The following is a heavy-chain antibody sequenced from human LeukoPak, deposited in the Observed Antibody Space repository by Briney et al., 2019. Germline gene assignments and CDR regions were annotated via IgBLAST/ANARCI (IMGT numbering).Heavy chain of an antibody. Sequence: SETLSLTCTVSGGSISSSSYYWGWFRQPPGKGLEWIGSIYYSGSTYYNPSRKRRVTMSVDTSNNQFSLKLSSVTAADTAVYYCARDFGLDTEDAFDIWGQGTMVTVSS. V-gene: IGHV4-39*07. CDR3: ARDFGLDTEDAFDI. D-gene: IGHD3-3*01. CDR2: IYYSGST. CDR1: GGSISSSSYY. J-gene: IGHJ3*02.